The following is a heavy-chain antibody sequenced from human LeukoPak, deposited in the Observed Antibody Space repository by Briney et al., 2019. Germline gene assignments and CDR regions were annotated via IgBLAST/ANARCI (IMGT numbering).Heavy chain of an antibody. Sequence: SETLSLTCTVSGGSISSGGYYWGWIRQPPGKGLEWIGGIYYSGSTYYNPSLKSRVTISVDTSKNQFSLKLSSVTAADTAVYYCARSVGTSNLYYYYGMDVWGQGTTVTVSS. CDR3: ARSVGTSNLYYYYGMDV. CDR2: IYYSGST. D-gene: IGHD1-1*01. CDR1: GGSISSGGYY. V-gene: IGHV4-39*01. J-gene: IGHJ6*02.